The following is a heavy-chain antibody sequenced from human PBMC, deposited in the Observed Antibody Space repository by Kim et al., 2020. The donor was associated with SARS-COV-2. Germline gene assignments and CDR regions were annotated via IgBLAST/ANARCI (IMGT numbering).Heavy chain of an antibody. CDR3: AREGLSRDDILTGGLSPNNWFDP. CDR2: INPSGGST. J-gene: IGHJ5*02. D-gene: IGHD3-9*01. CDR1: GYTFTSYY. V-gene: IGHV1-46*01. Sequence: ASVKVSCKASGYTFTSYYMHWVRQAPGQGLEWMGIINPSGGSTSYAQKFQGRVTMTRDTSTSTVYMELSSLRSEDTAVYYCAREGLSRDDILTGGLSPNNWFDPWGQGTLVTVSS.